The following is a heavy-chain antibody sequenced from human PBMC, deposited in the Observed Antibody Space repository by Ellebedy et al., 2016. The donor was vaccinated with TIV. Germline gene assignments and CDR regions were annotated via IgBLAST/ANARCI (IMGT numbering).Heavy chain of an antibody. D-gene: IGHD2-8*01. CDR3: ARDNGSSPDY. J-gene: IGHJ4*02. Sequence: PGGSLRLSCAASGFTFRIYVMHWVRQAPGKGLEWVAIMSNDGNTKYYADSVKGRFTISRDNSESSLYLQMNSLRVEDTALYYCARDNGSSPDYWGQGTLVTVSS. CDR2: MSNDGNTK. CDR1: GFTFRIYV. V-gene: IGHV3-30*04.